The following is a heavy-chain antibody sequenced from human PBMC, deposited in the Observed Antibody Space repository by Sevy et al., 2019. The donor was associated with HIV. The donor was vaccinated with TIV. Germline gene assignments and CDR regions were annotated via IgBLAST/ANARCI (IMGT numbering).Heavy chain of an antibody. CDR1: GFTFRNFG. CDR3: APGGSGDYYYYGVDV. D-gene: IGHD3-10*01. V-gene: IGHV3-30*03. CDR2: VSYDGSSK. Sequence: GGSLRLTCVGSGFTFRNFGVHWLRRAPGKGLEWLSGVSYDGSSKDYVDSVKGRFIVSRDNSKNTLYLQMNSLRTEDTAVYYCAPGGSGDYYYYGVDVWGQGTTVTVSS. J-gene: IGHJ6*02.